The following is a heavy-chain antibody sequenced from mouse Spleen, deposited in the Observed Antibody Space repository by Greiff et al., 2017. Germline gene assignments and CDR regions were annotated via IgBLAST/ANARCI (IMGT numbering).Heavy chain of an antibody. V-gene: IGHV1-55*01. Sequence: QVQLQQPGAELVKPGASVKMSCKASGYTFTSYWITWVKQRPGQGLEWIGDINPNNGGTSYNQKFKGKATLTVDKSSSTAYMELRSLTSEDSAVYYCARGGGAWFAYWGQGTLVTVSA. CDR3: ARGGGAWFAY. J-gene: IGHJ3*01. CDR1: GYTFTSYW. CDR2: INPNNGGT.